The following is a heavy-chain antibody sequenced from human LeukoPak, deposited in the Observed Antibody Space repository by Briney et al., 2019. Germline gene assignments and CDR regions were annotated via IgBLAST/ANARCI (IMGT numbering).Heavy chain of an antibody. V-gene: IGHV3-48*02. D-gene: IGHD3-22*01. CDR1: GFTFSSYS. CDR2: ISSSSSTI. CDR3: ARDGYEYYYDSSGYYPFDY. Sequence: GGSLRLSCAASGFTFSSYSMNWVRQAPGKGLEWVSYISSSSSTIYYADSVKGRFTISRDNAKNSLYLQMNSLRDEDTAVYYCARDGYEYYYDSSGYYPFDYWGQGTLVTVSS. J-gene: IGHJ4*02.